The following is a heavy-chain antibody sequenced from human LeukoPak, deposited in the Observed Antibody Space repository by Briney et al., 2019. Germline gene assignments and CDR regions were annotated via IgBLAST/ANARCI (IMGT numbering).Heavy chain of an antibody. CDR2: IYYSGSA. CDR1: GGSISSYY. D-gene: IGHD6-13*01. CDR3: ARVTGYMVEDYFDY. V-gene: IGHV4-59*01. J-gene: IGHJ4*02. Sequence: PSETLSLTCTVSGGSISSYYWSWIRQPPGKGLEWIGYIYYSGSANYHPSLKSRVTISVDTSKNRFSLRLSSVTAADTAVYYCARVTGYMVEDYFDYWGQGTLVTVSS.